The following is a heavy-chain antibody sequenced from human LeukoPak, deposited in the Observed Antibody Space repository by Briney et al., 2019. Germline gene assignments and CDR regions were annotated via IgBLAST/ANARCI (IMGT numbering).Heavy chain of an antibody. V-gene: IGHV3-48*03. CDR3: ARGPMVRGVFIRRSKSGYLDN. J-gene: IGHJ4*02. D-gene: IGHD3-10*01. Sequence: PGGSLRLSCAASGFTFSSYEMNWVRQAPGKGLEWVSYISSSGSTIYYADSVKGRFTISRDNAKNSLYLQMDSLRAEGTAVYYCARGPMVRGVFIRRSKSGYLDNWGQGTLVTVSS. CDR2: ISSSGSTI. CDR1: GFTFSSYE.